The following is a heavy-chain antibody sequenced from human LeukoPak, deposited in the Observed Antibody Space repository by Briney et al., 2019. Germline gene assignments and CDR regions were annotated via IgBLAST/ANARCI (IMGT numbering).Heavy chain of an antibody. D-gene: IGHD1-26*01. CDR2: MSYDGSNK. CDR3: AKDSGSYSDAFDI. V-gene: IGHV3-30*18. Sequence: GGSLRLSCAASGFTFSSYGMHWVRQAPGKGLEWVAVMSYDGSNKYYADSVKGRFTISRDNSKNTLYLQMNSLRAEDTAVYYCAKDSGSYSDAFDIWGQGTMVTVSS. CDR1: GFTFSSYG. J-gene: IGHJ3*02.